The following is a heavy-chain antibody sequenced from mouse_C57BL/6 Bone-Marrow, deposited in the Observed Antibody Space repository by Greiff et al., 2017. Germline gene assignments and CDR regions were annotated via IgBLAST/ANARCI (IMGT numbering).Heavy chain of an antibody. V-gene: IGHV14-4*01. CDR2: IDPENGDT. Sequence: EVQLQQSGAELVRPGASVKLSCTASGFTFKDDCMHWVKQRPEQGLEWIGWIDPENGDTEYASKFQGKATITADKSSNTAYLQLSSLTSEDTAVYYWTTYYSNYWYFDVWGTGTTVTVSS. D-gene: IGHD2-5*01. CDR3: TTYYSNYWYFDV. CDR1: GFTFKDDC. J-gene: IGHJ1*03.